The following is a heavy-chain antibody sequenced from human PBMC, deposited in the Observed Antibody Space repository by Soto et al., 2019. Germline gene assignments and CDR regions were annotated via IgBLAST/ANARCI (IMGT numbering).Heavy chain of an antibody. J-gene: IGHJ3*02. V-gene: IGHV4-59*01. CDR1: GGSISSYY. CDR3: ARGVINRAFDI. D-gene: IGHD6-13*01. Sequence: QVQLQESGPGLVKPSETLSLTCTVSGGSISSYYWSWIRQPPGKGLEWIGYIYYSGSTNYNPSLKSRVTISVDTSKNQFSLKLSSVTAADTAGYYCARGVINRAFDIWGQGTMVTVSS. CDR2: IYYSGST.